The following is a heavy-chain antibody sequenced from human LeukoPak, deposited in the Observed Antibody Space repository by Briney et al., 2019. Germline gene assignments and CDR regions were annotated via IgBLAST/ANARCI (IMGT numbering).Heavy chain of an antibody. CDR1: GFTFSSYG. V-gene: IGHV3-33*01. CDR3: ARRDYYGSGRDYYYYGMDV. Sequence: PGGSLRLSCAASGFTFSSYGMHWVRQAPGKGLESGAVIWYDGSNKYYADSVKGRFTISRDNSKNTLYLQMNSLRAEDTAVYYCARRDYYGSGRDYYYYGMDVWGQGTTVTVSS. D-gene: IGHD3-10*01. J-gene: IGHJ6*02. CDR2: IWYDGSNK.